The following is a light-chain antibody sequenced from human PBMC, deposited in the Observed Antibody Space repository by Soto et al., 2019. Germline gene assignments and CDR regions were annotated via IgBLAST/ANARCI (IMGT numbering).Light chain of an antibody. CDR1: QSFRGL. CDR2: DAY. CDR3: QQRHIWPIT. Sequence: SVLRHSQVSLSLSPGERATLSCRASQSFRGLLAWYQQKPGQAPRLLIYDAYNRATGIPPRFSGSGSGTDFTLTISSLEPEDSAVYYCQQRHIWPITFGQGTRLE. J-gene: IGKJ5*01. V-gene: IGKV3-11*01.